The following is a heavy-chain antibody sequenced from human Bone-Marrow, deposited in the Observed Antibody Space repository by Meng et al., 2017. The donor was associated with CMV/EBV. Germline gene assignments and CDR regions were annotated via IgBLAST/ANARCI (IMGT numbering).Heavy chain of an antibody. CDR2: INPNTVGT. CDR3: ARDFPPHNYYYYGLDV. CDR1: GYTFIDYY. V-gene: IGHV1-2*02. Sequence: ASVKVSCKASGYTFIDYYIHWVRQAPGQGLEWMGWINPNTVGTNYAQKFQGRVTMTRDTSISTAYMELSRLRSDDTAVYYCARDFPPHNYYYYGLDVWGQGNAGHRLL. J-gene: IGHJ6*02.